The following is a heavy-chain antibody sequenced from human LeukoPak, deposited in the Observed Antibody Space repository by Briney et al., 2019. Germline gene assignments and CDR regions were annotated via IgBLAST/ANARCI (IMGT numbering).Heavy chain of an antibody. CDR3: AKGIGVGAIAQFDY. V-gene: IGHV3-23*01. D-gene: IGHD1-26*01. J-gene: IGHJ4*02. CDR1: GFTFSNYA. CDR2: ISDSGGNT. Sequence: PGGSLRLSCAASGFTFSNYAMTWVRQGPGKGLEWVSAISDSGGNTYYADSVKGRFTISRDNSKNTLYLQMNSLRAEDTAVYYCAKGIGVGAIAQFDYWGQGTLVTVSS.